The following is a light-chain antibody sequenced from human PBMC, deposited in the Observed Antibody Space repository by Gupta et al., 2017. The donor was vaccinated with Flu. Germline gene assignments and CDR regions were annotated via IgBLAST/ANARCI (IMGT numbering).Light chain of an antibody. V-gene: IGKV3-20*01. J-gene: IGKJ4*01. CDR3: QQYGTSPTT. Sequence: GTLSLAPGERATLSCRASQTVSSNYLAWYQQKPGQAPRLLIYGASNRATGIPDRFSGSGSGTDFTLTISRLEPEDFAVFYCQQYGTSPTTLGGGTKVEIK. CDR2: GAS. CDR1: QTVSSNY.